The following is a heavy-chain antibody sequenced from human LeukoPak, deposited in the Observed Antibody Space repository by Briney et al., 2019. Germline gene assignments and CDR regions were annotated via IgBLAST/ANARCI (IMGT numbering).Heavy chain of an antibody. D-gene: IGHD1-26*01. CDR3: ARDLYNGNYGHYYYYYMDV. V-gene: IGHV3-21*01. J-gene: IGHJ6*03. Sequence: PGGSLRLSCAASGFTFNTYNMNWVRQAPGQGLEWVSSITSSSSYIYYADSVKGRFTISRDNAKNSLYLQMNSLRAEDTAVYYCARDLYNGNYGHYYYYYMDVWGKGTTVTISS. CDR2: ITSSSSYI. CDR1: GFTFNTYN.